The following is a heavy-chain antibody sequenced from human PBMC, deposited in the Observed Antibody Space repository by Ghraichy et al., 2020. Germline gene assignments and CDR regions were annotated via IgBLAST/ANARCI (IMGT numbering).Heavy chain of an antibody. J-gene: IGHJ4*02. CDR1: GFTFSSYS. CDR2: ISSSNIYI. Sequence: LTCAGSGFTFSSYSMTWVRQAPGKGLEWVSSISSSNIYIYNADSVKGRFTISRDNAKNSLYLQMNSLRAEDTAVYYCARDLDYYDSSGYYDYWGQGTLVTVSS. D-gene: IGHD3-22*01. CDR3: ARDLDYYDSSGYYDY. V-gene: IGHV3-21*01.